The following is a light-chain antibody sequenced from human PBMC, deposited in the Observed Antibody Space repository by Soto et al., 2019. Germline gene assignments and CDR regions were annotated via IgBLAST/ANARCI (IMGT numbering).Light chain of an antibody. CDR3: QQSYSTPQVT. V-gene: IGKV1-39*01. J-gene: IGKJ3*01. Sequence: DIQMTQSPSSLSASVGDRVTITCRASQSISSYLNWYQQKPGKAPKLLIYAASSLQSGVPSRFSGSGPGTDFTLTISSLQPEDFATYYCQQSYSTPQVTFGPGTKVDIK. CDR1: QSISSY. CDR2: AAS.